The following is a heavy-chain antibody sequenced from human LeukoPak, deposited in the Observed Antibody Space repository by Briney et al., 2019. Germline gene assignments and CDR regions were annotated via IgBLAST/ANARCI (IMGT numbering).Heavy chain of an antibody. CDR1: GGSFSGYY. D-gene: IGHD1-26*01. J-gene: IGHJ4*02. V-gene: IGHV4-34*01. CDR3: ARGRSGSYYQDY. CDR2: INHSGST. Sequence: SETLSLTCAVYGGSFSGYYWSWIRQPPGKGLEWIGEINHSGSTNYNPSLKSRVTISVDTSKNQFSLKLSSVTAADTAVCYCARGRSGSYYQDYWGQGTLVTVSS.